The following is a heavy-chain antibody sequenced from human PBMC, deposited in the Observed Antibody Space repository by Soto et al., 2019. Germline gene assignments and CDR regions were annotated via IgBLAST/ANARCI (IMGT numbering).Heavy chain of an antibody. CDR1: GFTFSSYW. Sequence: EVVLVESGGGWVQPGGSLRLSCVASGFTFSSYWMSWVRQAPGKGLEWVANIKQDGSEKHYVDSVKGRFTISRDNAKSSLYLQMNSLRAEDTAVYYCARALVVVTEYFDHWGQGILVTVSS. V-gene: IGHV3-7*03. CDR2: IKQDGSEK. D-gene: IGHD3-22*01. CDR3: ARALVVVTEYFDH. J-gene: IGHJ4*02.